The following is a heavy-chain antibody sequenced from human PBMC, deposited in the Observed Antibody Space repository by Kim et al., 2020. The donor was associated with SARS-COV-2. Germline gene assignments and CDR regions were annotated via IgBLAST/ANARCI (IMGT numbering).Heavy chain of an antibody. CDR3: ARGLRFLELLVIDYYYGM. D-gene: IGHD3-3*01. J-gene: IGHJ6*01. CDR2: INHSGST. V-gene: IGHV4-34*01. Sequence: SETLSLTCAVYGGSFSGYYWSWIRQPPGKGLEWIGEINHSGSTNYNPSLKSRVTISVDTSKNQFSLKLSSVTAADTAVYYCARGLRFLELLVIDYYYGM. CDR1: GGSFSGYY.